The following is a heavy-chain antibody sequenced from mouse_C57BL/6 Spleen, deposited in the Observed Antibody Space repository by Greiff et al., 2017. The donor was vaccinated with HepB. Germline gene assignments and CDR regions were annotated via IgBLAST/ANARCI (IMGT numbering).Heavy chain of an antibody. CDR3: AKGPTAGNFDV. J-gene: IGHJ1*03. CDR2: INPNNGGT. CDR1: GYTFTDYY. D-gene: IGHD1-2*01. V-gene: IGHV1-26*01. Sequence: EVQLQQSGPELVKPGASVKISCKASGYTFTDYYMNWVKQSHGKSLEWIGDINPNNGGTSYNQKFKGKATLTVDKSSSTAYMELHSLTSEDSAVYYCAKGPTAGNFDVWGTGTTVTVSS.